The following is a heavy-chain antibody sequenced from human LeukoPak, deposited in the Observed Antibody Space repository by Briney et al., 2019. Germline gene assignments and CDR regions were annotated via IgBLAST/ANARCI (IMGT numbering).Heavy chain of an antibody. V-gene: IGHV1-69*13. CDR1: GGTFRSYS. CDR2: IIPISDST. Sequence: GASVKVSCKATGGTFRSYSISWVRQAPGQGLEWMGGIIPISDSTNYAQKFQGRVTINADESTSTAYMELSSLRSEDTAIYYCAGEWAGYGSGSYYYYWGQGTLVTVSS. CDR3: AGEWAGYGSGSYYYY. J-gene: IGHJ4*02. D-gene: IGHD3-10*01.